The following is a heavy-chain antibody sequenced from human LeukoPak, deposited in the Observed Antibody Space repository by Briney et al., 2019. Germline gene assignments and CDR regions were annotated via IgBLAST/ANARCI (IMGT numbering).Heavy chain of an antibody. D-gene: IGHD2-2*01. V-gene: IGHV3-74*01. CDR3: LRHYCSSTSCYLT. CDR1: GFTFSSYG. CDR2: INSDGSTT. Sequence: GRSLRLSCAASGFTFSSYGMHWVRQAPGKGLVWVSRINSDGSTTTYADSVKGRFTISRDNAKNTLYLHMNSLRAEDTAVYYCLRHYCSSTSCYLTWGQGTLVTVSS. J-gene: IGHJ4*02.